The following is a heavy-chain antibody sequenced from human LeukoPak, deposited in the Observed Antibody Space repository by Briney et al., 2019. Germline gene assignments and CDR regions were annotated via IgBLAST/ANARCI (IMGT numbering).Heavy chain of an antibody. V-gene: IGHV1-18*01. CDR1: GYTFTSYG. CDR3: ARARVNIVATKNFDY. J-gene: IGHJ4*02. Sequence: ASVKVSCKASGYTFTSYGISWVRQAPGQGLEWMGWISAYNGNTNYAQKLQGRVTMTTDTSTSTAYMELRSLRSDDTAVYYCARARVNIVATKNFDYWSQGTLVTVSS. D-gene: IGHD5-12*01. CDR2: ISAYNGNT.